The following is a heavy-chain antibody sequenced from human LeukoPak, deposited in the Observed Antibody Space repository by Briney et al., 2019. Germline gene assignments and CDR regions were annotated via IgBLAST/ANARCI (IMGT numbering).Heavy chain of an antibody. J-gene: IGHJ4*02. D-gene: IGHD6-19*01. V-gene: IGHV3-30*02. CDR3: ATTLDFIAVAVDYYFDY. CDR2: IRYDGSNK. Sequence: GGSLRLSCAASGFTFSDEGMHWVRQAPGKGLEWVAFIRYDGSNKYYADSVKGRFTISRDNSKNTLYLQMNSLRAEDTAVYYRATTLDFIAVAVDYYFDYWGQGTLVTVSS. CDR1: GFTFSDEG.